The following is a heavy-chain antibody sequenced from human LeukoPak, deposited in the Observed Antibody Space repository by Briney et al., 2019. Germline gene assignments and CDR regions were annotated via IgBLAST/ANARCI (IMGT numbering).Heavy chain of an antibody. Sequence: ASVKVSCKASGYTFTSYYMHWVRQAPGQGLEWMGIINPSGGSTSYAQKFQGRVTMTRDMSTSTVYMELSSLRSEDTAVYYCARDIHCSGTSCSQQSWFDPWGQGTLVTVSS. CDR3: ARDIHCSGTSCSQQSWFDP. CDR1: GYTFTSYY. D-gene: IGHD2-2*01. CDR2: INPSGGST. J-gene: IGHJ5*02. V-gene: IGHV1-46*01.